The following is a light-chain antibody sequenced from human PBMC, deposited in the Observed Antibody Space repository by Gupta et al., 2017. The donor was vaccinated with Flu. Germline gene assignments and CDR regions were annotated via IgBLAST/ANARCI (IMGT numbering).Light chain of an antibody. CDR1: QSVTTY. CDR2: GAS. J-gene: IGKJ4*01. Sequence: PATLSLSPGDTATISCRASQSVTTYLDWYQQKPGQAPRLLIYGASSRATGIPDRFSGSGSGTDFTLTISRLEPEDFAVYYCQHYVGSPLTFGGGTKVQIK. CDR3: QHYVGSPLT. V-gene: IGKV3-20*01.